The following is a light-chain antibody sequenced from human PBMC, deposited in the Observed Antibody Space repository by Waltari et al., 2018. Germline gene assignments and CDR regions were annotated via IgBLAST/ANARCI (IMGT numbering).Light chain of an antibody. CDR1: RSKIGGGLA. Sequence: QSVLTQPPSVSGAPGQSVTISCTGPRSKIGGGLAEPCNQHVPGTAPKLLIFANTMRPPGVPDRFSASKSGASASLAISGLQAEDEADYYCQSYDSSLIGYVFGKGTKVTVL. CDR3: QSYDSSLIGYV. J-gene: IGLJ1*01. V-gene: IGLV1-40*01. CDR2: ANT.